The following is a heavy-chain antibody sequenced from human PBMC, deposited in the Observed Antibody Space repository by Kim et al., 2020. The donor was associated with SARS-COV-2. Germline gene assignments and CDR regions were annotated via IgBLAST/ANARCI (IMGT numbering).Heavy chain of an antibody. J-gene: IGHJ4*02. D-gene: IGHD2-2*01. CDR1: GFTFSSYW. V-gene: IGHV3-7*03. CDR3: ARNTFSPPPAPDY. CDR2: IKQDGSEK. Sequence: GGSRRLSCAASGFTFSSYWMSWVRQAPGKGLEWVANIKQDGSEKYYVDSVKGRFTISRDNAKNSLYLQMNSLRAEDTAVYYCARNTFSPPPAPDYWGQGTLVTVSS.